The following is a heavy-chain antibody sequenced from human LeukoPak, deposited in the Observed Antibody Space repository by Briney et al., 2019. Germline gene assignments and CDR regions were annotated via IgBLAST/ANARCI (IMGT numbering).Heavy chain of an antibody. Sequence: PGGSLRLSCTASGFSFGDDAWSWFRQAPGKGLEVVCFIRKKGYGETTDYAASVRGRFTISSDDAKSIAYLQMNSLEIEDTALYYYSRGLHDYGDSNYYFDQWGRGTQVTVSS. V-gene: IGHV3-49*03. D-gene: IGHD4-17*01. CDR3: SRGLHDYGDSNYYFDQ. CDR2: IRKKGYGETT. J-gene: IGHJ4*02. CDR1: GFSFGDDA.